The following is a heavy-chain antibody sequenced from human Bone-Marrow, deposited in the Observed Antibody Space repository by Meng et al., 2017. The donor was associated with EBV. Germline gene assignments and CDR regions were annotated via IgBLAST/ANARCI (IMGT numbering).Heavy chain of an antibody. CDR3: ASESGRGFTPDY. J-gene: IGHJ4*02. CDR2: LMPMSGAP. CDR1: GGTFSSDA. D-gene: IGHD3-10*01. Sequence: QVQLGKAGAEVKKPGSSVKVSCKTSGGTFSSDAISWVRQAPGQGLVWLGGLMPMSGAPYYAQNFQGRVTITADESTSTHYMELSNLRSEDTAMYYCASESGRGFTPDYWGQGTLVTVSS. V-gene: IGHV1-69*01.